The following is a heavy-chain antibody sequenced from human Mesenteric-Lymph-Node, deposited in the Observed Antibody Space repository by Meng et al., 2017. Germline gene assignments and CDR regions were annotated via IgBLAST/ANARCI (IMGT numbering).Heavy chain of an antibody. D-gene: IGHD3-22*01. Sequence: GGSLRLSCAASGFTFSDYFMTWIRQAPGKGLEWVASINGSGATIHYADSVKGRFTISRDNAKNSLYLQMNSLRADDTAVYYCARDGRRGYYDSSGYSDYYFDYWGQGTLVTVSS. CDR1: GFTFSDYF. CDR3: ARDGRRGYYDSSGYSDYYFDY. J-gene: IGHJ4*02. V-gene: IGHV3-11*04. CDR2: INGSGATI.